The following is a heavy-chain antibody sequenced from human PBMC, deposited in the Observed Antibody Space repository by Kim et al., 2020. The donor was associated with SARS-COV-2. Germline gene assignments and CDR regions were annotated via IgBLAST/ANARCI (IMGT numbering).Heavy chain of an antibody. Sequence: GGSLRLSCAVSGFTFSNYWMSWVRQAPGKGLEWVANIKEDGSEQFYVDSVKGRVTISRDNAKNSLYLQMNSLRAEDTAVYYCARDLKYGGSGSYIVDYYYYYYGMDVWGQGTTVTVSS. V-gene: IGHV3-7*01. J-gene: IGHJ6*02. CDR1: GFTFSNYW. CDR3: ARDLKYGGSGSYIVDYYYYYYGMDV. CDR2: IKEDGSEQ. D-gene: IGHD3-10*01.